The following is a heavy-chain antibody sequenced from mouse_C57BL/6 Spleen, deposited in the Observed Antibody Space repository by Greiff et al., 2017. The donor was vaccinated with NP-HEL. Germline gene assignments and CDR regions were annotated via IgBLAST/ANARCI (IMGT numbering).Heavy chain of an antibody. D-gene: IGHD2-4*01. CDR3: ARTPDHDGFAY. Sequence: VQLQQPGAELVMPGASVKLSCKASGYTFTSYWMHWVKQRPGQGLEWIGEIDPSDSYTNYNQKFKGKSTLTVDKSSSTAYMQLSSLTSEDSAVDYCARTPDHDGFAYWGQGTTLTVSS. CDR1: GYTFTSYW. V-gene: IGHV1-69*01. J-gene: IGHJ2*01. CDR2: IDPSDSYT.